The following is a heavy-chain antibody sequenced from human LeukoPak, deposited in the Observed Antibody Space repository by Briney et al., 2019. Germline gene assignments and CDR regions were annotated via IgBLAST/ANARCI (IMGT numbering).Heavy chain of an antibody. J-gene: IGHJ5*02. Sequence: ASLKVSCTTSGYPLTKWGINWVRQAAGQGLEWLGWVHPDNGNTYYAQRFRGRVTMSRDTSTTTAYMELSGLRSNDTAVYFCATGPRNDPWGQGTLVTVSS. D-gene: IGHD1-14*01. V-gene: IGHV1-8*01. CDR1: GYPLTKWG. CDR3: ATGPRNDP. CDR2: VHPDNGNT.